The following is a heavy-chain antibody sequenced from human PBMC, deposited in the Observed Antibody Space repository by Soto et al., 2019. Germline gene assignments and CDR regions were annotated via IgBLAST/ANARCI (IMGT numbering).Heavy chain of an antibody. V-gene: IGHV4-39*01. CDR2: IYYSGST. CDR3: ARHDVDIVATGTYFDY. Sequence: LQLQESGPGLVKPSETLSLTCTVSGGSISSSSYYWGWIRQPPGKGLEWIGSIYYSGSTYYNPSLKSRVTISVDTSKNQFSLKLSSVTAADTAVYYCARHDVDIVATGTYFDYWGQGTLVTVSS. J-gene: IGHJ4*02. D-gene: IGHD5-12*01. CDR1: GGSISSSSYY.